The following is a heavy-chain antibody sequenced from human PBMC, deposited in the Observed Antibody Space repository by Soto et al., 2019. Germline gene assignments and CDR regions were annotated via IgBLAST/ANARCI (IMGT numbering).Heavy chain of an antibody. CDR2: IWYDGSNK. CDR3: ARDTGGAREEGAVAVSYYYYYGMDV. CDR1: GFTFSSYG. J-gene: IGHJ6*02. V-gene: IGHV3-33*01. Sequence: GGSLRLSCAASGFTFSSYGMHWVRQAPGKGLEWVAVIWYDGSNKYYADSVKGRFTISRDNSKNTLYLQMNSLRAEDTAVYYCARDTGGAREEGAVAVSYYYYYGMDVWGQGTTVTVSS. D-gene: IGHD6-19*01.